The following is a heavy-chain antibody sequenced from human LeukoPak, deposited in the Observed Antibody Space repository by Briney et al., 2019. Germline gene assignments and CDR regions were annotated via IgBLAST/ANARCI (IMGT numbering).Heavy chain of an antibody. CDR2: LYNSGKT. J-gene: IGHJ4*01. V-gene: IGHV4-59*08. Sequence: PSETLSLTCTVSGGSISSYYWSWIRQPPGKGLEWIGYLYNSGKTNYNRSLKSRVTVSVDTSKNHFSLKLSSVTAADTAVYYCARLAAAGHLDYWGHGTLVAVSS. CDR1: GGSISSYY. D-gene: IGHD6-13*01. CDR3: ARLAAAGHLDY.